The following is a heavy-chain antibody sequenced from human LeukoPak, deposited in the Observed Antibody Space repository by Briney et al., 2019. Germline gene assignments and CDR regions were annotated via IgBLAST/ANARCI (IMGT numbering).Heavy chain of an antibody. D-gene: IGHD2-2*01. CDR2: ISGSGGST. J-gene: IGHJ4*02. Sequence: GGSPRLSCAASGFTFSSYAMSWVRQAPGKGLEWVSAISGSGGSTYYADSVKGRFTISRDNSKDTVYLQMSSLRAEDTAIYYCAKDSCGSPNCRFDYWGQGTLVTVSS. V-gene: IGHV3-23*01. CDR1: GFTFSSYA. CDR3: AKDSCGSPNCRFDY.